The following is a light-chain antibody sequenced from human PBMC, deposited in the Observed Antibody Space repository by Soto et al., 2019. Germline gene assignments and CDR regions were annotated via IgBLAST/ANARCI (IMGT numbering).Light chain of an antibody. Sequence: EIVLTQSPAILSMSPGERATLSCRASQSVSSYFAWYQQKPGQAPRLLIYDASNRATGVPARFSGSGSGTDFTLTISSLEPEDFAAYYCQQRRYSPVTFGQGTKVEIK. CDR3: QQRRYSPVT. J-gene: IGKJ1*01. CDR2: DAS. CDR1: QSVSSY. V-gene: IGKV3-11*01.